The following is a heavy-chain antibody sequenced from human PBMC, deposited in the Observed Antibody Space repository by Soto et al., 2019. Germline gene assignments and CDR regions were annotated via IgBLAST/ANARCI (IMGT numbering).Heavy chain of an antibody. Sequence: ASVKVSCKASGYTFTDYKIHWVRQAPGQGLEWMGWINAGYGNTDYSQKLQGRLSITRDTSASTVYMELSSLRSEDTGVYYCARGPGLWNGFSPFDPWGQGTLVTVTS. CDR1: GYTFTDYK. V-gene: IGHV1-3*01. J-gene: IGHJ5*02. CDR3: ARGPGLWNGFSPFDP. CDR2: INAGYGNT. D-gene: IGHD3-3*01.